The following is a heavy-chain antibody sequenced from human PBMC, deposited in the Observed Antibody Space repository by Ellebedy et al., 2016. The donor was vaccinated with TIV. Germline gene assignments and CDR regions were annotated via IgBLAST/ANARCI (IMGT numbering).Heavy chain of an antibody. CDR3: ARHPGYILPNYIDF. V-gene: IGHV1-69*13. D-gene: IGHD5-12*01. J-gene: IGHJ4*02. Sequence: ASVKVSCKASGYTFTTYGISWVRQAPGQGLEWMGGIIPVFGTEKYVQKFQDRVTFSADESTSTVYMEVNRLRPEDTAMYYCARHPGYILPNYIDFWGQGTLVSVSS. CDR1: GYTFTTYG. CDR2: IIPVFGTE.